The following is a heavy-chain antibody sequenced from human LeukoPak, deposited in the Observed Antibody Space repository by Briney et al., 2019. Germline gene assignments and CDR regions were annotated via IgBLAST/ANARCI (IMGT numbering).Heavy chain of an antibody. CDR1: GFTFTTYW. CDR3: AKIPQVATYTVPNFDF. V-gene: IGHV3-7*03. D-gene: IGHD3-16*01. CDR2: IKQDGSDK. J-gene: IGHJ4*02. Sequence: PGGSLRLSCAATGFTFTTYWMSWVRQAPGKGLEWVANIKQDGSDKKYVDSVKGRFTISRDNSKNTPYLQMNSLRAEDTAVYYCAKIPQVATYTVPNFDFWGQGTLVTVSS.